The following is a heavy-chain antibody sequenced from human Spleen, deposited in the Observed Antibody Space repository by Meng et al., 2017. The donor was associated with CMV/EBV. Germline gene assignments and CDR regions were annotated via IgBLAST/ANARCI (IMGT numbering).Heavy chain of an antibody. CDR2: INWNGGST. V-gene: IGHV3-20*03. Sequence: SGFTFDDYGMSWVRQAPGKGLEWVSGINWNGGSTGYADSVKGRFTISRDNAKNSLYLQMNSLRAEDTALYYCARDKYYDSSGYYDFDYWGQGTLVTVSS. D-gene: IGHD3-22*01. CDR1: GFTFDDYG. CDR3: ARDKYYDSSGYYDFDY. J-gene: IGHJ4*02.